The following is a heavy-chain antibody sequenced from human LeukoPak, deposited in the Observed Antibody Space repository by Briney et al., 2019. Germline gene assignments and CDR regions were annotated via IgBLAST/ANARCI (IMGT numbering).Heavy chain of an antibody. CDR3: AREILGSSLVHTPYYYYGMDV. J-gene: IGHJ6*02. D-gene: IGHD6-13*01. CDR1: GFTFSSYW. CDR2: IKQDGSEK. V-gene: IGHV3-7*04. Sequence: SGGSLRLSCAASGFTFSSYWMSWVRQAPGKRLEWVANIKQDGSEKYYVDSVKSRFTISRDNAKNSLYLQMSSLRAEDTAVYYCAREILGSSLVHTPYYYYGMDVCGQGTTVTVSS.